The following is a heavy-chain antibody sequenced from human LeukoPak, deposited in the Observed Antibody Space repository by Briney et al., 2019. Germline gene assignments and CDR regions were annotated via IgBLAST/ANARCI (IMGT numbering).Heavy chain of an antibody. J-gene: IGHJ4*02. Sequence: GGSLRLSCAASGFTFSSYWMSWVRQAPGKGLEWVANIKQDGSEKYYVDSVKGRFTISRDNAKNSLYLQMGSLRAEDTAVYYCARSITIFGVVPSPFDYWGQGNLVTVSS. CDR2: IKQDGSEK. CDR3: ARSITIFGVVPSPFDY. D-gene: IGHD3-3*01. CDR1: GFTFSSYW. V-gene: IGHV3-7*01.